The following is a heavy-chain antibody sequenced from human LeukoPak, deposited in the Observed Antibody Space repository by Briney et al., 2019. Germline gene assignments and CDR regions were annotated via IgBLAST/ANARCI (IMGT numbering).Heavy chain of an antibody. J-gene: IGHJ5*02. CDR3: ARGAWDSRTSFFFDP. D-gene: IGHD2/OR15-2a*01. CDR1: GFTFSSYA. Sequence: PGGSLRLSCAASGFTFSSYAMNWVREAPGKGLEWVSVIWFDGGNKYYADSLKGRVTISRDNSKNTLFLQMDGLRAEDTAVYYCARGAWDSRTSFFFDPWGQGTLVTVSS. CDR2: IWFDGGNK. V-gene: IGHV3-33*01.